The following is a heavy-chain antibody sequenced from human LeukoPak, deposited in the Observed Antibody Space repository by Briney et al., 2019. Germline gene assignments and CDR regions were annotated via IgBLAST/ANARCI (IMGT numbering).Heavy chain of an antibody. D-gene: IGHD6-19*01. Sequence: PSETLSLTCTVSGGSISSYYWSWIRQPPGKGLEWIGYIYYSGSTNYNPSLKSRVTISVDTSKNQFSLKLSSVTAADTAVCYCARAQWLLNWFDPWGQGTLVTVSS. CDR3: ARAQWLLNWFDP. J-gene: IGHJ5*02. CDR2: IYYSGST. CDR1: GGSISSYY. V-gene: IGHV4-59*01.